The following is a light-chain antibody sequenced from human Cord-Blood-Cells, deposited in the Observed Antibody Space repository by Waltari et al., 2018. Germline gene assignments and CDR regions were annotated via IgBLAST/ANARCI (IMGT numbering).Light chain of an antibody. CDR2: GAS. Sequence: DIVLTQSPGTLSLSPGERATPSCRASQSVSRSYLAWYQQKPGQAPRLLIYGASSRATGIPDRFSGSGSGTDFTLTISRLEPEDFAVYYCQQYGSSPLTFGGGTKVEIK. CDR1: QSVSRSY. CDR3: QQYGSSPLT. J-gene: IGKJ4*01. V-gene: IGKV3-20*01.